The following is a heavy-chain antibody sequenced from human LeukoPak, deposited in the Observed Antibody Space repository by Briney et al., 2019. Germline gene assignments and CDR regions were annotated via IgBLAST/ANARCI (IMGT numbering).Heavy chain of an antibody. CDR1: GFTFSRHW. J-gene: IGHJ5*02. D-gene: IGHD3-16*01. V-gene: IGHV3-7*01. CDR3: AKDPSYDVTS. CDR2: INEDGSEK. Sequence: GGSLRLSCVASGFTFSRHWISWVRQAPGKGLEWVANINEDGSEKNYVDSVKGRFTISRDNAKNSLYLQINSLRAEDTAMYYCAKDPSYDVTSWGQGTLVTVSS.